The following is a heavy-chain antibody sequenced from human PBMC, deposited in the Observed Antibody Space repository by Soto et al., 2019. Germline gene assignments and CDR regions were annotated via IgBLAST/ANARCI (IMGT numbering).Heavy chain of an antibody. J-gene: IGHJ4*02. CDR2: IYYSGST. CDR3: ARHPGYSEDY. D-gene: IGHD5-18*01. V-gene: IGHV4-39*01. Sequence: SETLSPTCTVSGGSISSSSYYWGWIRQPPGKGLEWIGSIYYSGSTYYNPSLKSRVTISVDTSKNQFSLKLSSVTAADTAVYYCARHPGYSEDYWGQGTLVTVSS. CDR1: GGSISSSSYY.